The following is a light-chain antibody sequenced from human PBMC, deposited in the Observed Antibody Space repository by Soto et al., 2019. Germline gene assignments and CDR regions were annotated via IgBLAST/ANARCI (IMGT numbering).Light chain of an antibody. Sequence: IQLTQSPSYIATSICNSITSSCNASLDIRTHLNWYQQKPGKANKLLIYDASNLETGVPSTFSGTGYGTDFTFTISSLQPEHIGIYYCQQYDNFPLTFGKGTRLDI. CDR1: LDIRTH. CDR2: DAS. J-gene: IGKJ5*01. V-gene: IGKV1-33*01. CDR3: QQYDNFPLT.